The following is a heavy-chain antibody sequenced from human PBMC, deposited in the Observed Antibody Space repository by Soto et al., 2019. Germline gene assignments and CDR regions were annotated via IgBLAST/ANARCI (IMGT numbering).Heavy chain of an antibody. D-gene: IGHD3-10*01. CDR1: GFTFSSYS. CDR2: ISSSSSTI. Sequence: EVQLVESGGGLVQPGGSLRLSCAASGFTFSSYSMNWVRQAPGKGLEWVSYISSSSSTIYYADSVKGRFTISRDNAKNSLDLKMNSLRAEDTAVYYCARGITMVRGVRWTEYGMDVWGQGTTVTVSS. CDR3: ARGITMVRGVRWTEYGMDV. J-gene: IGHJ6*02. V-gene: IGHV3-48*01.